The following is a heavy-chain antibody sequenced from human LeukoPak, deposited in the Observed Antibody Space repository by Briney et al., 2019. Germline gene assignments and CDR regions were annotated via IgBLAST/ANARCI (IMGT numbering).Heavy chain of an antibody. Sequence: GASVKVTCKASGYTFTGYYVHWVRQAPGQGLDWMGWNNPNSGATNYAQKLQGRVTMTTDTSTSTAYMELRSLRSDDTAVYYCARTPVVVPAAPNYYYYMDVWGKGTTVTVSS. D-gene: IGHD2-2*01. V-gene: IGHV1-2*02. CDR1: GYTFTGYY. J-gene: IGHJ6*03. CDR3: ARTPVVVPAAPNYYYYMDV. CDR2: NNPNSGAT.